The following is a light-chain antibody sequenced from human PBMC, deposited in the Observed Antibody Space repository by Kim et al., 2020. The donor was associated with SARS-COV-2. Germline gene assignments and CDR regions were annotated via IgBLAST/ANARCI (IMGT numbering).Light chain of an antibody. CDR2: KAS. CDR1: QSISSW. Sequence: DIQLTHSLSPLSASVGDRVTITCRASQSISSWLAWYQQKPGKAPKLLIYKASSLESGVPSRFSGSASGTEFTLTISRLQPDDFASYYCQQYNGYPLTFGQGTKLEI. CDR3: QQYNGYPLT. J-gene: IGKJ2*01. V-gene: IGKV1-5*03.